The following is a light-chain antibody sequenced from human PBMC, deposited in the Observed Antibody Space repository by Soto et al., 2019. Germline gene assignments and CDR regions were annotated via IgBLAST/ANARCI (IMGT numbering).Light chain of an antibody. CDR1: SREVGGYNY. CDR3: SSYTSSSFYV. Sequence: GLNQPASVSGSPGQSITISCTGTSREVGGYNYVSWYQQHPGKAPKLMIYDVSNRPSGVSNRFSGSKSGNTASLTISGLQAEDEADYYCSSYTSSSFYVFGTGTKVTVL. CDR2: DVS. V-gene: IGLV2-14*01. J-gene: IGLJ1*01.